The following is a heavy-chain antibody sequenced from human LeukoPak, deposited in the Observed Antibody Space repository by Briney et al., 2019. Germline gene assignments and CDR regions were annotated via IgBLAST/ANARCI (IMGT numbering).Heavy chain of an antibody. V-gene: IGHV1-3*01. D-gene: IGHD2-2*01. J-gene: IGHJ4*02. CDR2: INAGNGNT. Sequence: ASVKVSCKASGYTFTSYAMHWARQAPGQRLEWMGWINAGNGNTKYSQKFQGRVTITRDTSASTAYMELSSLRSEATAVYYCARGPYCSSTSCYYYYFDYWGQGTLVTVSS. CDR1: GYTFTSYA. CDR3: ARGPYCSSTSCYYYYFDY.